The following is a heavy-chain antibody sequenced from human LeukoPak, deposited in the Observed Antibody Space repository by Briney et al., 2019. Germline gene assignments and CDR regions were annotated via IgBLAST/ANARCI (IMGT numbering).Heavy chain of an antibody. CDR1: GFIFSTHG. J-gene: IGHJ4*02. CDR2: ISYDGSTK. Sequence: GRSLRLSCAASGFIFSTHGMHWVRQAAGKGLEWVSLISYDGSTKYYADSVEGRFTISRDNSKSTLYLQLNSLRVEDTAVYYCAKDRHFYGAGTYYNLDYWGQGTLVTVSS. V-gene: IGHV3-30*18. CDR3: AKDRHFYGAGTYYNLDY. D-gene: IGHD3-10*01.